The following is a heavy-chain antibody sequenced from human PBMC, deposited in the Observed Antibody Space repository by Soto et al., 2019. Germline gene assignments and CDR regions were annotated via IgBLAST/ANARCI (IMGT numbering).Heavy chain of an antibody. D-gene: IGHD3-22*01. CDR1: GGTFSSYA. J-gene: IGHJ4*02. CDR3: ARDFRSGYYDNYFDY. CDR2: IIPIFGTA. V-gene: IGHV1-69*13. Sequence: ASVKVSCKASGGTFSSYAISWVRQAPGQGLEWMGGIIPIFGTANYAQKFQGRVTITADESTSTAYMELSSLRSDDTAVYYCARDFRSGYYDNYFDYWGQGTLVTVSS.